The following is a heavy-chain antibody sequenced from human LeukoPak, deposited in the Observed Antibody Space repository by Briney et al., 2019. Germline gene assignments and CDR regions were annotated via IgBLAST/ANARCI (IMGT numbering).Heavy chain of an antibody. Sequence: ASVKVFCKASGYTFTSYGISWVRQAPGQGLDWMGWFSAYSGNTHYAQKLQGRVTMMTDTSKRTAYMELRSLRSDDTAVYYCSRTYYYDSRDAFDIWGQGTMVTVSS. CDR3: SRTYYYDSRDAFDI. CDR1: GYTFTSYG. V-gene: IGHV1-18*01. J-gene: IGHJ3*02. D-gene: IGHD3-22*01. CDR2: FSAYSGNT.